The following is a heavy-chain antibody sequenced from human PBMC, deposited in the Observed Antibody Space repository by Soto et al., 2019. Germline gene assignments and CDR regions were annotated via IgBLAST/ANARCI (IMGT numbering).Heavy chain of an antibody. J-gene: IGHJ6*02. V-gene: IGHV1-2*02. CDR1: GYTFTGYY. CDR3: AKGGAIVAAGTRVYLYNAMNV. CDR2: INPNSGDT. Sequence: ASVKVSCKASGYTFTGYYVHWVRQAPGQGLEWMGWINPNSGDTYLAQRFQGRVTMNRDTSIGTAYMELRGLTSDDTAEYYCAKGGAIVAAGTRVYLYNAMNVWGQGTTVTVSS. D-gene: IGHD1-26*01.